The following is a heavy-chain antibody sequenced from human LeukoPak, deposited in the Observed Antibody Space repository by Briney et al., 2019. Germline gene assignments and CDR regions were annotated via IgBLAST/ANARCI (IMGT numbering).Heavy chain of an antibody. Sequence: PGGSLRLSCTASGFTFSSYAMTWVRQAPGKGLEWVSGISWNSGSIGYADSVKGRFTISRDNAKNSLYLQMNSLRAEDTALYYCAKEHGSWKPIDYWGQGTLVTVSS. V-gene: IGHV3-9*01. D-gene: IGHD6-13*01. J-gene: IGHJ4*02. CDR2: ISWNSGSI. CDR1: GFTFSSYA. CDR3: AKEHGSWKPIDY.